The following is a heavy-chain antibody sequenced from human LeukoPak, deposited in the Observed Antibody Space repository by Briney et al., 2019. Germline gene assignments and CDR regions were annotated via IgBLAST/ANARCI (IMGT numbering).Heavy chain of an antibody. Sequence: GGSLRLSCAGSGFTFCSYAMHWVRQAPGKGLEWVAVISYDGSNKYYADSVKGRFTISRDNSKNTLYLQMNSLRAEDTAVYYCARDTDSSGSYEQVDYWGQGTLVTVSS. D-gene: IGHD6-19*01. CDR1: GFTFCSYA. J-gene: IGHJ4*02. V-gene: IGHV3-30-3*01. CDR3: ARDTDSSGSYEQVDY. CDR2: ISYDGSNK.